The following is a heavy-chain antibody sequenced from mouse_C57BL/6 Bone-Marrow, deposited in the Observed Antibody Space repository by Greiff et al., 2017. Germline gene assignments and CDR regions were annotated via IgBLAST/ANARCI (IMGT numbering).Heavy chain of an antibody. D-gene: IGHD1-1*01. J-gene: IGHJ1*03. CDR2: ISYSGST. Sequence: EVQLQESGPGMVKPSQSLSLTCTVTGYSITSGYDWHWIRHFPGNKLEWMGYISYSGSTNYNPSLKSRISITHDTSKNHFFLKLNSVTTEDTATYYCARNPSYYYGSSSDWYFDVWGTGTTATVSS. V-gene: IGHV3-1*01. CDR3: ARNPSYYYGSSSDWYFDV. CDR1: GYSITSGYD.